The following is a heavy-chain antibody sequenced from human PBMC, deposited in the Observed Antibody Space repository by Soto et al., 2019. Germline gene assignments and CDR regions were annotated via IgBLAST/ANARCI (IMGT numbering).Heavy chain of an antibody. CDR1: GYTFTSYG. Sequence: ASVKVSCKASGYTFTSYGISWVRQAPGQGLEWMGWISAYNGNTNYAQKLQGRVTMTTXXXXXXAXMXLXXXXSDXTAVYYCAKDKAVAGPFHYGMDVWGQGTTVTVS. D-gene: IGHD6-19*01. CDR3: AKDKAVAGPFHYGMDV. V-gene: IGHV1-18*01. J-gene: IGHJ6*02. CDR2: ISAYNGNT.